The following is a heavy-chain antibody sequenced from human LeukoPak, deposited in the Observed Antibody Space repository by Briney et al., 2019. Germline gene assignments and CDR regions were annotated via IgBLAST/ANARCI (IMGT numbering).Heavy chain of an antibody. D-gene: IGHD7-27*01. CDR1: GGSISSGGYY. CDR2: IYYSGST. CDR3: ARCANWEYYFDY. V-gene: IGHV4-31*03. Sequence: SQTLSLTCTVSGGSISSGGYYWSWIRQHPGKDLEWIGYIYYSGSTYYNPSLKSRVTISVDTSKNQFSLKLSSVTAADTAVYYCARCANWEYYFDYWGQGPLVIVSS. J-gene: IGHJ4*02.